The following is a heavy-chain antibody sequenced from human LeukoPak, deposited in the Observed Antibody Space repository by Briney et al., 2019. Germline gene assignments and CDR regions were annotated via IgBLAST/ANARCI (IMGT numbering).Heavy chain of an antibody. J-gene: IGHJ4*02. CDR1: GFPFSSNY. V-gene: IGHV3-53*01. CDR2: IYSGGNT. D-gene: IGHD1-26*01. CDR3: ACLWGSTTSGTFDY. Sequence: PGGSLRLSCAASGFPFSSNYMSGVRPAPNKRLEWLSVIYSGGNTYYADSVKGRFTISRDNSMNTLYLQMNNLRVEDTAVYYCACLWGSTTSGTFDYWGQGTLVTVSS.